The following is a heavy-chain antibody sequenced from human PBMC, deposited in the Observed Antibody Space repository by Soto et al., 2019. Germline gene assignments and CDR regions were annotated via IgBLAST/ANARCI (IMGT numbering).Heavy chain of an antibody. CDR1: GGSISSSNY. CDR2: INHSGST. J-gene: IGHJ4*02. V-gene: IGHV4-4*02. CDR3: ARAPDKYYFDS. Sequence: SETLSLTCAVSGGSISSSNYWSWIRQPPGKGPEWIGDINHSGSTNYNPSLKSRVTISVDTSKNQFSLKLRSVTAADMAVFYCARAPDKYYFDSWGQGTLVTVSS.